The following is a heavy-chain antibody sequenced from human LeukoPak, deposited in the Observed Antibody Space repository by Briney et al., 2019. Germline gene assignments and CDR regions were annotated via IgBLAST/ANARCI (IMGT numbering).Heavy chain of an antibody. CDR3: AKNVAGSGGSDY. CDR2: IYSNGNT. CDR1: GFTVSKNY. D-gene: IGHD6-19*01. V-gene: IGHV3-53*01. Sequence: GGSLRLSCAASGFTVSKNYISWVRQAPGKGLEWVSIIYSNGNTYYADSMKGRFTISRDNSKNTVYLQMNSLRAEDTAVYYCAKNVAGSGGSDYWGQGTLVLVSS. J-gene: IGHJ4*02.